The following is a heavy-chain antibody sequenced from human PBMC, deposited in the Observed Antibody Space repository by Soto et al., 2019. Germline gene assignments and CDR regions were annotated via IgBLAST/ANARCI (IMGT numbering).Heavy chain of an antibody. CDR3: VKDNMVRGVIGYYDY. D-gene: IGHD3-10*01. Sequence: GVLRLSCAASGFTFSSYAMSWVRQAPGKGLEWVSAISGSGGSTYYAGSVKGRFTISRDNSKNTLYLQMNSLGAEDTAVYYCVKDNMVRGVIGYYDYWGQGTLVTVSS. CDR1: GFTFSSYA. CDR2: ISGSGGST. V-gene: IGHV3-23*01. J-gene: IGHJ4*02.